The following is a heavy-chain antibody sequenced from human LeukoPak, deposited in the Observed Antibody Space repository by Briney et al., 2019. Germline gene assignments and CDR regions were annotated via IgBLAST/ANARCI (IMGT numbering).Heavy chain of an antibody. CDR1: GFTFSSYA. CDR3: ARDRGIAVAGPPDY. J-gene: IGHJ4*02. V-gene: IGHV3-23*01. CDR2: ISGSGGTT. Sequence: RGSLRLSCAASGFTFSSYAMSWVRQAPGKGLEWVSGISGSGGTTYYADSVKGRFTISRDNSKNTLYLQMNSLRAEDTAVYYCARDRGIAVAGPPDYWGQGTLVTVSS. D-gene: IGHD6-19*01.